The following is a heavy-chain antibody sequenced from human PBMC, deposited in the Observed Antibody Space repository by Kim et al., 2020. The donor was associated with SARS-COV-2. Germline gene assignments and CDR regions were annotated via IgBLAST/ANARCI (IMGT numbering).Heavy chain of an antibody. CDR2: ISSSSSYI. J-gene: IGHJ3*01. CDR1: GFTFSSYS. V-gene: IGHV3-21*01. CDR3: ARTRPPHDAFDL. Sequence: GGSLRLSCAASGFTFSSYSMNWVRQAPGKGLEWVSSISSSSSYIYYADSVKGRFTISRDNAKNSLYLQMNSLRAEDTAVYYCARTRPPHDAFDLWGQGTMVTVSS.